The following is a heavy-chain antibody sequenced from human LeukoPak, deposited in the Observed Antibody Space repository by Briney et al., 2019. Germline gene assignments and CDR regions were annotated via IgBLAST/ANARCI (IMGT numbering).Heavy chain of an antibody. Sequence: GESLKVSCKGSGYNFTNYWIGWVRQMPGKGLEWMGIIYPGDSDVRYSPSFQGQVTISADKSINTAYLQRSSLKASDTAIYYCARGGSHFEYWGQGTLVTVSS. CDR2: IYPGDSDV. V-gene: IGHV5-51*01. CDR3: ARGGSHFEY. D-gene: IGHD3-16*01. CDR1: GYNFTNYW. J-gene: IGHJ4*02.